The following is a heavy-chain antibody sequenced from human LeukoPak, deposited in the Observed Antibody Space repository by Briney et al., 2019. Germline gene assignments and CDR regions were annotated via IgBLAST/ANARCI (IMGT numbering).Heavy chain of an antibody. Sequence: GGSLRLSCAPSGFTFSTYWMRWVRQARGKGREWVANIKQDGSEKYYVDSVKDRFTISRDNAKNSLYLQMNSLRAEDTAVYYCARANLVATKHFDYWGQGTLVTVSS. CDR3: ARANLVATKHFDY. CDR2: IKQDGSEK. J-gene: IGHJ4*02. CDR1: GFTFSTYW. D-gene: IGHD5-12*01. V-gene: IGHV3-7*01.